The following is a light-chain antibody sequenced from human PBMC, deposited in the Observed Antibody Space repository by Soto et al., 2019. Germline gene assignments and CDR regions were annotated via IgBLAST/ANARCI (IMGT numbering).Light chain of an antibody. V-gene: IGKV3-15*01. Sequence: EIVMTQSPFTLPVSPGEGVTLSCRASQSVGSNLAWYQQKLGQAPRLLIFGASTRATGIPARFSGSGSGTEFTLTISSLQPDDFATYYCQQYNSYFTFGGGTKVDIK. CDR3: QQYNSYFT. J-gene: IGKJ4*01. CDR1: QSVGSN. CDR2: GAS.